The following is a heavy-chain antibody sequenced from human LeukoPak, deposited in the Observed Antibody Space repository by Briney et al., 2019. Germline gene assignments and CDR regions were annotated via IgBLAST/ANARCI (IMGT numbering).Heavy chain of an antibody. CDR1: GFTFSNTW. V-gene: IGHV3-15*01. J-gene: IGHJ4*02. CDR2: IKSKADGSTT. CDR3: TTDRPDY. Sequence: LRLSXAASGFTFSNTWMSWVRQAPGKGLEWVGRIKSKADGSTTDYAAPVKGRFTISRDDSKNTLYLQMNSLKTEDTAVYYCTTDRPDYWGRGXXXXVXS.